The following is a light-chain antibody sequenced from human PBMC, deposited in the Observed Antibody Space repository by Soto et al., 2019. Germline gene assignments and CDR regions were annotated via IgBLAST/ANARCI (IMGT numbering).Light chain of an antibody. V-gene: IGLV1-44*01. Sequence: QSVLTQPPSASGTPGQRVTISCSGSNSNIGSNSVTWYQQLPGTAPKLLIYTHNQRPSGVPDRFSGSKSGTSASLAISGLQSEDEADYYCAAWDDSLNGPVFGGGTKLTV. J-gene: IGLJ3*02. CDR1: NSNIGSNS. CDR2: THN. CDR3: AAWDDSLNGPV.